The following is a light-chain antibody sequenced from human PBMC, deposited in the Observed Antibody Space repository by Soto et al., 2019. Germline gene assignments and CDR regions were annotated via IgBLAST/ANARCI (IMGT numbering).Light chain of an antibody. CDR1: QSISSY. V-gene: IGKV1-39*01. CDR3: QQYVSYSWT. Sequence: DIQMTQSPSSLSASVGDRVTITCRASQSISSYLNWYQQKPGKAPKLLIYAASSLQSGVPSRFSGSGSGTEFTLTITSLQPDDFASYYCQQYVSYSWTFGQGTRLEIK. CDR2: AAS. J-gene: IGKJ5*01.